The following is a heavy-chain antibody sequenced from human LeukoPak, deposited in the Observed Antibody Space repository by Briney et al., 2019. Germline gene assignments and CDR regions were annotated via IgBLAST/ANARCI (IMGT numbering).Heavy chain of an antibody. CDR3: ARDFRGYSYGSFDY. V-gene: IGHV3-48*01. Sequence: GGSLRLSCAASGFTFSSYSMNWVRQAPGKGLEWVSYISSSSSTIYYADSVKGRFTISRDNAKNSLYLQMNSLRAEDTAVYYCARDFRGYSYGSFDYWGQGTLVTVSS. CDR2: ISSSSSTI. J-gene: IGHJ4*02. CDR1: GFTFSSYS. D-gene: IGHD5-18*01.